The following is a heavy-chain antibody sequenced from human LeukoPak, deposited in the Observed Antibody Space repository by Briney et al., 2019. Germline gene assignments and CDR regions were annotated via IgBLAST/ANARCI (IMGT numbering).Heavy chain of an antibody. CDR2: ISGSGGST. CDR3: AKLYDILTNFDY. D-gene: IGHD3-9*01. Sequence: GGSLRLSCAASGFTFSSYAMSWVRQAPGKGLDWVSAISGSGGSTYYADSVKGRFTISRDNSKNTLYLQMNSLRAEDTAVYYCAKLYDILTNFDYWGQGTLVTVSS. J-gene: IGHJ4*02. CDR1: GFTFSSYA. V-gene: IGHV3-23*01.